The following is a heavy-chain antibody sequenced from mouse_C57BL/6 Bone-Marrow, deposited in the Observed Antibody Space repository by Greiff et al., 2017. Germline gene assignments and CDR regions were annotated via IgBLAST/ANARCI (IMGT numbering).Heavy chain of an antibody. CDR2: ISSGSSTI. V-gene: IGHV5-17*01. CDR3: ARRQLGHYYAMDY. CDR1: GFTFSDYG. Sequence: EVKVVESGGGLVKPGGSLKLSFAASGFTFSDYGMHWVRQAPEKGLEWVAYISSGSSTIYYADTVKGRFTISRDNAKNTLFLQMTSLRSEDTAMYYCARRQLGHYYAMDYWGQGTSVTVSS. D-gene: IGHD4-1*02. J-gene: IGHJ4*01.